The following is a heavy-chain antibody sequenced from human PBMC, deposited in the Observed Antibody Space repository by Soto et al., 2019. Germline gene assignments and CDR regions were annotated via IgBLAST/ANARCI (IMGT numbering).Heavy chain of an antibody. D-gene: IGHD6-13*01. J-gene: IGHJ4*02. CDR1: GYTFTSYG. CDR2: ISGYNGDT. V-gene: IGHV1-18*04. CDR3: ARAPQTVAGAGIWY. Sequence: GASVKVSCKASGYTFTSYGISCVRQAPGQGLEWMGWISGYNGDTNHAQKLQGRVTMTTDTSTSTAYMELRSLRSDDTAVYYCARAPQTVAGAGIWYWGQGTLVTVSS.